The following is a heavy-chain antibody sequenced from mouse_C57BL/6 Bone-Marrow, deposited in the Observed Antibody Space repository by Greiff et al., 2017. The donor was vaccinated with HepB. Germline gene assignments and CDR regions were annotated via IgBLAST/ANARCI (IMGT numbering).Heavy chain of an antibody. CDR3: ASLDSAWFAY. J-gene: IGHJ3*01. Sequence: VQLKESGPGLVKPSQSLSLTCSVTGYSITSGYYWNWIRQFPGNKLEWMGYISYDGSNNYNPSLKNRISITRDTSKNQFFLKLNSVTTEDTATYYCASLDSAWFAYWGQGTLVTVSA. V-gene: IGHV3-6*01. CDR2: ISYDGSN. CDR1: GYSITSGYY.